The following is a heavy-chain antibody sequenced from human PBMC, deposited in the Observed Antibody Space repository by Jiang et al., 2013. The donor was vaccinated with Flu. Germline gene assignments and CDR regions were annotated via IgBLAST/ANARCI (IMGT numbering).Heavy chain of an antibody. CDR1: GFTFSSYA. J-gene: IGHJ4*02. Sequence: VQLVESGGGLVQPGGSLRLSCAASGFTFSSYAMSWVRQAPGKGLEWVSAISGSGGSTYYADSVKGRFTISRDNSKNTLYLQMNSLRAEDTAVYYCAKAQRGYSYGGKYYFDYWGQGTLVTVSS. CDR3: AKAQRGYSYGGKYYFDY. V-gene: IGHV3-23*04. CDR2: ISGSGGST. D-gene: IGHD5-18*01.